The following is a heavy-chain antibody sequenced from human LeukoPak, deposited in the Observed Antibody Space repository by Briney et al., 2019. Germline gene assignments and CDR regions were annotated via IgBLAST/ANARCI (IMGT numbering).Heavy chain of an antibody. CDR3: AGHHPRNTVDF. V-gene: IGHV4-59*08. J-gene: IGHJ4*02. Sequence: SETLSLTCTVSGGSISTCYWSWIRQPPGKGLEWIAYISDIGSINYNPSLKSRVTISLDTSKNQFSLKLSSVTAADTAVYYCAGHHPRNTVDFWGQGTLVTVSS. D-gene: IGHD2/OR15-2a*01. CDR1: GGSISTCY. CDR2: ISDIGSI.